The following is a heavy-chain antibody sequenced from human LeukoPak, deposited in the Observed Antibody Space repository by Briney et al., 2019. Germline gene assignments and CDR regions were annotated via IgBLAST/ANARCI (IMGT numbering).Heavy chain of an antibody. CDR1: GYTFTGYY. V-gene: IGHV1-2*02. J-gene: IGHJ5*02. CDR2: INPNSGGT. Sequence: ASVKVSCKASGYTFTGYYMHWVRQAPGQGLEWMGWINPNSGGTNYAQKFQGRVTMTRDTSISTAYMELSRLRSDDTDVYYCARDVGYCSSTSCSYNWFDPWGQGTLVTVSS. CDR3: ARDVGYCSSTSCSYNWFDP. D-gene: IGHD2-2*01.